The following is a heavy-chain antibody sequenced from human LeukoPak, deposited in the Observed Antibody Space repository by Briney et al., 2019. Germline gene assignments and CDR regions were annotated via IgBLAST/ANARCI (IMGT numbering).Heavy chain of an antibody. CDR2: INPNSGGT. D-gene: IGHD2-2*01. CDR3: ARAIVVVPAALDY. Sequence: GASVKVSCKASGYTFTGYYMHWVRQAPGQGLEWMGWINPNSGGTNYAQKFQGRVAMTRDTSISTAYRELSRLRSDDTAVYYCARAIVVVPAALDYWGQGTLVTVSS. J-gene: IGHJ4*02. V-gene: IGHV1-2*02. CDR1: GYTFTGYY.